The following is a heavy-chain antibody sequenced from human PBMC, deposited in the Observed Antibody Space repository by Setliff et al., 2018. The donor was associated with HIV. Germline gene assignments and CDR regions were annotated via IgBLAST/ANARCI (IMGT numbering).Heavy chain of an antibody. CDR2: INVDGSSI. J-gene: IGHJ4*02. V-gene: IGHV3-74*01. Sequence: PGGSLRLSCAASGFTFTDYWMHWVRQVPGQGLVWVSRINVDGSSISYADSVKGRFIISRDNSKNTLFLQMDSLRAEDTALYYCAKQRYYDGNDVRSSIDFWGQGTLVTVSS. CDR3: AKQRYYDGNDVRSSIDF. CDR1: GFTFTDYW. D-gene: IGHD3-3*01.